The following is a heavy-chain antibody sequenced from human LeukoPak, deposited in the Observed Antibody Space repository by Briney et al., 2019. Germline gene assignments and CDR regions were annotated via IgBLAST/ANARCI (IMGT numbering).Heavy chain of an antibody. CDR1: EFTFSSYW. J-gene: IGHJ4*02. CDR2: IKQDGGQK. V-gene: IGHV3-7*01. CDR3: ARLGARQMLEY. D-gene: IGHD4-17*01. Sequence: GGSLRLSCVASEFTFSSYWMSWVRQAPGKGLEWVANIKQDGGQKYYLDSVKGRFTVSRDNAKNSLYLQMNSLRAEDTAVYYCARLGARQMLEYWGQGTLVTVSS.